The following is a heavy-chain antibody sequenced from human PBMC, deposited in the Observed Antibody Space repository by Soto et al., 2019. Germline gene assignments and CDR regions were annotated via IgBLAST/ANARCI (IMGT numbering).Heavy chain of an antibody. CDR1: GGTFNSYA. CDR2: TIPMFGTT. V-gene: IGHV1-69*01. J-gene: IGHJ6*02. D-gene: IGHD3-22*01. Sequence: QVQLVQSGAEVKKPASSVRVSCKASGGTFNSYAITWVRQAPGQGLEWMGGTIPMFGTTNYAEKFQGRVTISADESTNTAYMELSSLRSEDTALYYCTICVIRYHSIGYYLGIDGMDVWGQGTTVIVSS. CDR3: TICVIRYHSIGYYLGIDGMDV.